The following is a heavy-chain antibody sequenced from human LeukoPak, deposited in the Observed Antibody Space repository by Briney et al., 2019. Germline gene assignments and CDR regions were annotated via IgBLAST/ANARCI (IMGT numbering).Heavy chain of an antibody. V-gene: IGHV3-23*01. D-gene: IGHD6-6*01. J-gene: IGHJ4*02. CDR3: ARDRPDGYSSSSSDY. CDR2: ISGSGDST. CDR1: GFTFSSYA. Sequence: AGGSLRLSRAASGFTFSSYAMSWVRQAPGKGLEWVSTISGSGDSTYYADSVKGRFTISRDNSKDTLYLQMNSLRAEDTAVYYCARDRPDGYSSSSSDYWGQGTLVTVSS.